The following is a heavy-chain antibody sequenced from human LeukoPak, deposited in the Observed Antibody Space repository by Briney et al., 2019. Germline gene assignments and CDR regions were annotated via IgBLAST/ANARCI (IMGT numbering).Heavy chain of an antibody. Sequence: GGSLRLSCAASGFTFISYEMNWVRQAPGKGLEWVSYISSGGNTIYYAASVKGRFTISRDNAKNSLYLQMNSLRAEDTAVYYCAREGTAMVSFDYWGRGTLVTVSS. D-gene: IGHD5-18*01. CDR1: GFTFISYE. CDR3: AREGTAMVSFDY. CDR2: ISSGGNTI. V-gene: IGHV3-48*03. J-gene: IGHJ4*02.